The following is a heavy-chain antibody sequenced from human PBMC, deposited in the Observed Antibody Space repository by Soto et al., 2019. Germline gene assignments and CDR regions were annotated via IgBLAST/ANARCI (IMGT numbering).Heavy chain of an antibody. CDR1: GFTFSDSY. J-gene: IGHJ6*02. D-gene: IGHD2-2*01. CDR3: AKDPPWTVGPLAMDV. Sequence: GGSLRLSCAASGFTFSDSYMSWIRQAPGKGLEWISYITFSGNTVYYADSLKGRFTISRDDPKNTLYLDMNSLRVEDTAVYYCAKDPPWTVGPLAMDVWGQGTTGTVSS. CDR2: ITFSGNTV. V-gene: IGHV3-11*01.